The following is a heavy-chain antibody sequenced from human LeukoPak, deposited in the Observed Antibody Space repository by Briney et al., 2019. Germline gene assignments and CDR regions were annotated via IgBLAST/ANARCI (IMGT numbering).Heavy chain of an antibody. D-gene: IGHD2-15*01. J-gene: IGHJ6*03. Sequence: SETPSLTCTVSGGSITSHYWSWIRQPPGKGLEWIGYMYYSGFSNYNPSLKSRVTISIDTSKNQFSLKLSSVTAADTAVYYCARDAIDGGYYMDVWGRGTTVTVSS. CDR3: ARDAIDGGYYMDV. CDR1: GGSITSHY. V-gene: IGHV4-59*11. CDR2: MYYSGFS.